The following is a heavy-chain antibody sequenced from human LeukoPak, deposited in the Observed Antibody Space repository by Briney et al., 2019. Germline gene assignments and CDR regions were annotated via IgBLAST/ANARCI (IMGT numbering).Heavy chain of an antibody. J-gene: IGHJ4*02. CDR2: ISGSGGST. Sequence: AGGSLRLSCAASGFTFSSYAMSWVRQAPGKGLEWVSAISGSGGSTYYADSVKGRFTISRDNSKNTLYLQMNSLRAEDTAVYYCAKDLGDCSSTSCYDFDYWGQGTLVTVSS. D-gene: IGHD2-2*01. CDR3: AKDLGDCSSTSCYDFDY. V-gene: IGHV3-23*01. CDR1: GFTFSSYA.